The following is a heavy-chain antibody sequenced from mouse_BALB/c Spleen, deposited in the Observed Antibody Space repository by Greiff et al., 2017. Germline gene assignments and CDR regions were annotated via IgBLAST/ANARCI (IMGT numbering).Heavy chain of an antibody. D-gene: IGHD2-14*01. Sequence: VQLQQSGAELARPGASVKMSCKASGYTFTSYWMHWVKQRPGQGLEWIGYINPSTGYTEYNQKFKDKATLTADKSSSTAYMQLSSLTSEDSAVYYCARRGYDYYAMDYWGQGTSVTVSS. CDR2: INPSTGYT. J-gene: IGHJ4*01. CDR3: ARRGYDYYAMDY. V-gene: IGHV1-4*01. CDR1: GYTFTSYW.